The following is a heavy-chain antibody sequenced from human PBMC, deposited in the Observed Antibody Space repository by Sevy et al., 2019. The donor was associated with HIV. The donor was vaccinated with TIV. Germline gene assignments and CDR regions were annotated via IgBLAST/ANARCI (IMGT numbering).Heavy chain of an antibody. J-gene: IGHJ4*02. CDR2: INPGGTSP. Sequence: GGSLRLSCAASGFTFINYWMHWVRQAPGKGLVWVSRINPGGTSPDYPDSVKGRFTISRDNAKNSLYLQMNSLRAEDTAVYYCSRAITVEGRGVGYWGQGTLVTVSS. D-gene: IGHD5-12*01. CDR3: SRAITVEGRGVGY. V-gene: IGHV3-74*01. CDR1: GFTFINYW.